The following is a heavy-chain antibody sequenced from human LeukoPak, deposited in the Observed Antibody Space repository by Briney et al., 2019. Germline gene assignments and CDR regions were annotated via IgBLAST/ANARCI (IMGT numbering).Heavy chain of an antibody. CDR1: GFTFSNYG. V-gene: IGHV3-30*03. Sequence: GGSLRLSCAASGFTFSNYGMHWVRQAPGKGLEWVVVISHDGSNNNYADSVKGRFTISRDNSKNTLYLQMNSLRPEDTAVYYCARDLVDTAPTFDYWGQGTLVTVSS. J-gene: IGHJ4*02. CDR2: ISHDGSNN. CDR3: ARDLVDTAPTFDY. D-gene: IGHD5-18*01.